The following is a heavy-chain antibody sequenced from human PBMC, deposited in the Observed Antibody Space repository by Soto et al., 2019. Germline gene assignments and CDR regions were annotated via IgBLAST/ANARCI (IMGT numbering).Heavy chain of an antibody. CDR3: ARLSTYYDSSGYVDY. CDR1: GGTFSSYA. CDR2: IIPIFGTA. J-gene: IGHJ4*02. V-gene: IGHV1-69*05. D-gene: IGHD3-22*01. Sequence: SVKVSCKASGGTFSSYAISWVRQAPGRGLEWMGGIIPIFGTANYAQKLQGRVTMTTDTSTSTAYMELRSLRSDDTAVYYCARLSTYYDSSGYVDYWGQGTLVTVSS.